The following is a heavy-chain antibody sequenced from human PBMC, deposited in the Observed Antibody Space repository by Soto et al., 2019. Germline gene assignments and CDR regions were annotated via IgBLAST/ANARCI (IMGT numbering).Heavy chain of an antibody. D-gene: IGHD1-26*01. V-gene: IGHV4-39*01. CDR3: ARRGGRELDAFDI. Sequence: PSETLSLTCTVSGGSISSSSYYWGWIRQPPGRGLEWIGSIYYSGSTYYNPSLKSRVTISVDTSKNQFSLKLSSVTAADTAVYYCARRGGRELDAFDIWGQGTMVTVSS. CDR2: IYYSGST. J-gene: IGHJ3*02. CDR1: GGSISSSSYY.